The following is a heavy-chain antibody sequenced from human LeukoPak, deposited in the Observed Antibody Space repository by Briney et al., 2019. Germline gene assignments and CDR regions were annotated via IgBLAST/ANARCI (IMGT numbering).Heavy chain of an antibody. Sequence: SVKVSSKASGGTFSSYAISWVRQAPGQGLEWMVGIIPIFGTANYAQKFQGRVTITADESTSTAYMELSSLRSEDTAVYYCARALTRYSSSTSCYLGYFDYWGQGTLVTVSS. J-gene: IGHJ4*02. V-gene: IGHV1-69*01. CDR1: GGTFSSYA. CDR2: IIPIFGTA. D-gene: IGHD2-2*01. CDR3: ARALTRYSSSTSCYLGYFDY.